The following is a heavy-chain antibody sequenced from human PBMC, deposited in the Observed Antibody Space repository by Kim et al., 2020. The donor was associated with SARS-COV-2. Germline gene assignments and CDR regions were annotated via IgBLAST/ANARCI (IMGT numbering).Heavy chain of an antibody. D-gene: IGHD4-4*01. CDR2: VNAANDQT. CDR1: GYTFKTYP. CDR3: VRDMNPTVYDY. J-gene: IGHJ4*02. V-gene: IGHV1-3*01. Sequence: ASVKVSRKASGYTFKTYPIHWLRQAPGQTLEWMGWVNAANDQTKYSQKFQGRITISRDTSANTAYMELRSLTTKDTAFYYCVRDMNPTVYDYWGQGTLVT.